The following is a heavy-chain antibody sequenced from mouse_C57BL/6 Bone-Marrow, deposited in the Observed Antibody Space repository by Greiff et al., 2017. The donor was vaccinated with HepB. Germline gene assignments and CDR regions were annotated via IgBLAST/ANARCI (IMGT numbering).Heavy chain of an antibody. CDR3: TRDWGLGLRFAY. V-gene: IGHV5-9-1*02. CDR2: ISSGGDYI. CDR1: GFTFSSYA. Sequence: DVHLVESGEGLVKPGGSLKLSCAASGFTFSSYAMSWVRQTPEKRLEWVAYISSGGDYIYYADTVKGRFTISRDNARNTLYLQMSSLKSEDTAMYYCTRDWGLGLRFAYWGQGTLVTVSA. J-gene: IGHJ3*01. D-gene: IGHD4-1*01.